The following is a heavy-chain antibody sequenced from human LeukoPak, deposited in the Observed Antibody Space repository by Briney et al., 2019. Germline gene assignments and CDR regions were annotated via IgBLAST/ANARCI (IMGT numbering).Heavy chain of an antibody. CDR2: ITRSGGST. J-gene: IGHJ4*02. Sequence: GGSLRLSCAASGCTFSSYAMNWVRRAPGKGLEWVSSITRSGGSTYYADSVKGRFTISRDNSQNTLYLQMNTLRAEDTAVYYCATINDVSDYWGQGTLVTVSS. CDR3: ATINDVSDY. V-gene: IGHV3-23*01. CDR1: GCTFSSYA.